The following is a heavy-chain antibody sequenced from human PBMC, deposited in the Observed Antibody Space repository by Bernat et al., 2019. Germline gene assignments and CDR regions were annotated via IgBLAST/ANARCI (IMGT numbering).Heavy chain of an antibody. CDR3: TRETYYDSWRSTGPSDI. CDR2: ISPDSRFI. CDR1: GFTFDTYT. Sequence: EVQLVESGGGLVKAGGSLRLSCAASGFTFDTYTMIWVRQAPGKGLEWVSSISPDSRFIFYADSVEGRFTISRDNAKNTLYLQMNSLRAEDTAVYYCTRETYYDSWRSTGPSDIWGQGTMVTVSS. D-gene: IGHD3-3*01. V-gene: IGHV3-21*01. J-gene: IGHJ3*02.